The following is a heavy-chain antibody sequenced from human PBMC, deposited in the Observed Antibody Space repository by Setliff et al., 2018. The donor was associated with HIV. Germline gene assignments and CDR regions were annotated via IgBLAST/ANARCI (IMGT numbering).Heavy chain of an antibody. CDR1: GYTFTNYY. Sequence: ASVKVSCKASGYTFTNYYMHWVRQAPGQGLEWMGGIIPIFATTNYAQKFQGRVTITRDTSASTAYMELSSLRSEDTAVYYCARERGTYYDILTGSDVLLGSGYFDYWGQGTLVTVSS. CDR2: IIPIFATT. D-gene: IGHD3-9*01. V-gene: IGHV1-46*01. CDR3: ARERGTYYDILTGSDVLLGSGYFDY. J-gene: IGHJ4*02.